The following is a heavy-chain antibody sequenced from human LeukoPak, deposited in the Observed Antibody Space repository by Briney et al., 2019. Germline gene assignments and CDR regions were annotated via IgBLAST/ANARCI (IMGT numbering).Heavy chain of an antibody. Sequence: PGGSLRLSCAASGFTFSSYEMNWVRQAPGKGLEWVSYISSSGSTIYYADSVEGRFTISRDNAKNSLYLQMNSLRAEDTAVYSCAKNGEVLSWFDPWGQGTLVTVSS. CDR2: ISSSGSTI. CDR1: GFTFSSYE. D-gene: IGHD3-10*01. J-gene: IGHJ5*02. V-gene: IGHV3-48*03. CDR3: AKNGEVLSWFDP.